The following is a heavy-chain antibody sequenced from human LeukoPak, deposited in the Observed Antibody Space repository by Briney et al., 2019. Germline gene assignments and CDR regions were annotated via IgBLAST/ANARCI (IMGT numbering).Heavy chain of an antibody. V-gene: IGHV4-34*01. CDR3: ARGPGPLQLERLEAFDI. J-gene: IGHJ3*02. D-gene: IGHD1-1*01. CDR1: GGSFSGNY. CDR2: INHSGSS. Sequence: SETLSLTCAVYGGSFSGNYWSWIRQPPGKGLEWIGEINHSGSSNYNPSLKSRVTISVDTSRNQFSLILNSVTDADTAVYYCARGPGPLQLERLEAFDIWGQGTMVTVSS.